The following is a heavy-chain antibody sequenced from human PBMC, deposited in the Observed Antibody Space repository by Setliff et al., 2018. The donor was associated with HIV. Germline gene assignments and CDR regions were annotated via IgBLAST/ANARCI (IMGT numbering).Heavy chain of an antibody. D-gene: IGHD6-6*01. CDR3: ARTRVWADAGRYFDS. J-gene: IGHJ4*02. CDR2: IYYRGAT. V-gene: IGHV4-31*03. Sequence: LSLTCTVSGGSISDDGHCWTWIRQRPGKGLEWIAYIYYRGATYYNPSLKSRVALSLDSSKNHFSLKLTSLTAADTAVYYCARTRVWADAGRYFDSWGQGTLVTVSS. CDR1: GGSISDDGHC.